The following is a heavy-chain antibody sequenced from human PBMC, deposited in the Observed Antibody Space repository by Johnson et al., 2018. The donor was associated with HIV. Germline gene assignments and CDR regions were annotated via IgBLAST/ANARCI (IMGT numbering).Heavy chain of an antibody. Sequence: QVQLVESGGGVVQPGRSLRLSCAASGFTFSSYAMHWVRQAPGKGLEWVAVISYDGSNKYYADSVKGRFTISRDNSKNTLYLQMNSLRAEDTAVYYCARDRYCSGGVCDAFDIWGQGTMVAVSS. V-gene: IGHV3-30-3*01. D-gene: IGHD2-8*02. CDR3: ARDRYCSGGVCDAFDI. CDR2: ISYDGSNK. J-gene: IGHJ3*02. CDR1: GFTFSSYA.